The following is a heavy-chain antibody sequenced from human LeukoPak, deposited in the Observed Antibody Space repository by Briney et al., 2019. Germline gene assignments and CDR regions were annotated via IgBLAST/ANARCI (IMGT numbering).Heavy chain of an antibody. V-gene: IGHV3-48*03. J-gene: IGHJ4*02. CDR1: GFTFSSYE. Sequence: GGSLRLSCAASGFTFSSYEMNWVRQAPGKGLEWVSYISSSGSTIYYADSGKGRFTISRDNAKNSLYLQMNSLRAEDTAVYYCARDGTDWLRYFDHWGQGTLVTVSS. D-gene: IGHD5-12*01. CDR2: ISSSGSTI. CDR3: ARDGTDWLRYFDH.